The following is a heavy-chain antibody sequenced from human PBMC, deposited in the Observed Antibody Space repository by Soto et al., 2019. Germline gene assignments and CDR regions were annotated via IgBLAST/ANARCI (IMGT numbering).Heavy chain of an antibody. J-gene: IGHJ4*02. CDR1: GFSFSTYW. V-gene: IGHV3-7*01. CDR3: STSLDY. Sequence: GGSLRLSCAASGFSFSTYWMDWVRQAPGKGLEWVANINQDGSEKHYIGSVKGRFTISRDNAKNSLYLQMSSLTAEDSALYYCSTSLDYWGQGTTVTVSS. CDR2: INQDGSEK.